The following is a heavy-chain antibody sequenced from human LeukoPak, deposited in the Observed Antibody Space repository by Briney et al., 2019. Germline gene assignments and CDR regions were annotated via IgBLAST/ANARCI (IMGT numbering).Heavy chain of an antibody. V-gene: IGHV1-2*02. CDR1: GYTFTGYY. J-gene: IGHJ6*02. CDR3: ARVRHDYDSQAHYYYYGMDV. CDR2: INPNSGGT. Sequence: ASVKVSCKASGYTFTGYYMHWVRQAPGQGLEWMGWINPNSGGTNYAQKFQGRVTFTRDTSASTAYMELSSLRSEDTAVYYCARVRHDYDSQAHYYYYGMDVWAKGPRSPSP. D-gene: IGHD4-17*01.